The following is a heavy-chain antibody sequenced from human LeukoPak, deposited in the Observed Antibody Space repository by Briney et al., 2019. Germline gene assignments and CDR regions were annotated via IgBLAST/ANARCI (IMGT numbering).Heavy chain of an antibody. CDR1: GGSISSYY. D-gene: IGHD6-13*01. CDR2: IYYSGST. V-gene: IGHV4-59*01. CDR3: ARAGQLDRPLNY. J-gene: IGHJ4*02. Sequence: IPSETLSLTCTVSGGSISSYYWSWIRQPPGKGLEWIGYIYYSGSTNYNPSLKSRVTISVDTSKNQFSLTLSSVTAADTAVYYCARAGQLDRPLNYWGQGTVVTVAS.